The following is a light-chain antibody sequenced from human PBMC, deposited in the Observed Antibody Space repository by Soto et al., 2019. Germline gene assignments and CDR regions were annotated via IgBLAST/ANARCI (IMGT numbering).Light chain of an antibody. V-gene: IGKV1-6*01. CDR3: LQDINYPWT. J-gene: IGKJ1*01. Sequence: IHMTQSPSTLSASVVDIVTISCLASQGIGNALGWYQQKPGKPPKVLIYGASNLQSGVPPRFSGSGSGTDFTLAISSLQPEDSATYYCLQDINYPWTFGQGTKVDIK. CDR1: QGIGNA. CDR2: GAS.